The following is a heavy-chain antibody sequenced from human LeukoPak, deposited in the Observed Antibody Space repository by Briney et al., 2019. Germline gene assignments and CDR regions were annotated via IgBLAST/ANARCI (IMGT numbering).Heavy chain of an antibody. V-gene: IGHV3-7*01. CDR2: IKQDGSEK. CDR1: GFTFSSYW. J-gene: IGHJ1*01. CDR3: AREGDSRWGELSP. Sequence: GGSLRLSCAASGFTFSSYWMSWVRQAPGKGLEWVANIKQDGSEKYYVDSVEGRFTISRDNAKNSLYLQMNSLRAEDTAVYYCAREGDSRWGELSPWGQGTLVTVSS. D-gene: IGHD3-16*02.